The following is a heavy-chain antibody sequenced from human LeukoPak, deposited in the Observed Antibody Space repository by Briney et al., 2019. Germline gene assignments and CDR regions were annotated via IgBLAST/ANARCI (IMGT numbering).Heavy chain of an antibody. CDR2: IKQDGSEK. V-gene: IGHV3-7*01. Sequence: GGSLRLSCAASGFTFSSYWMSWVRQAPGKGLEWVANIKQDGSEKYYVDSVKGRFTISRDNAKNSLYLQMNSLRAEDTAVYYCARDPVVRGVIGDDYRGQGTLVTVSS. CDR3: ARDPVVRGVIGDDY. D-gene: IGHD3-10*01. CDR1: GFTFSSYW. J-gene: IGHJ4*02.